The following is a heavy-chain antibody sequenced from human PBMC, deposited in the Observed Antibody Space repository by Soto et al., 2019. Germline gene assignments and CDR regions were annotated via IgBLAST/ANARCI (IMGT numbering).Heavy chain of an antibody. Sequence: PGESLKISCKGSGYSFTSYWIGWVRQMPGKGLEWMGIIYPGDSDTRYSPSFQGQVTISADKSISTAYLQWSSLKASDSSMYYCARTSAAGKYYYGMDVWGQGTTVTVSS. CDR1: GYSFTSYW. CDR2: IYPGDSDT. V-gene: IGHV5-51*01. CDR3: ARTSAAGKYYYGMDV. J-gene: IGHJ6*02. D-gene: IGHD6-13*01.